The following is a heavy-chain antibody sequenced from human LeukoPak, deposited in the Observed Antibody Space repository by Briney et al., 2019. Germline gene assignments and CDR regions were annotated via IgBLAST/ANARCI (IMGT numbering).Heavy chain of an antibody. Sequence: ASVKASCKASGGTFSSYAISWVRQAPGQGLEWMGRINPNSGGTNYAQKFQGRVTKTRDTSISTAYMELSRLRSDDTAVYYCARDRSGLTGYWGQGTLVTVSS. CDR3: ARDRSGLTGY. J-gene: IGHJ4*02. V-gene: IGHV1-2*06. CDR2: INPNSGGT. CDR1: GGTFSSYA. D-gene: IGHD6-19*01.